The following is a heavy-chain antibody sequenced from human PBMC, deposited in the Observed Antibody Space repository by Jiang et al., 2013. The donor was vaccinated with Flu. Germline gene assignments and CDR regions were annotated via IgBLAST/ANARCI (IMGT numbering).Heavy chain of an antibody. V-gene: IGHV1-3*01. CDR2: INAGNGNT. Sequence: GAEVKKPGASVKVSCKASGYTFTSYSMHWVRQAPGQRLEWMGWINAGNGNTKYSQKFQGRVTITRDTSASTAYMELSSLRSEDTAVYYCARGASSDILYYYYYGMDVWGQGTTVTVSS. J-gene: IGHJ6*02. D-gene: IGHD3-9*01. CDR1: GYTFTSYS. CDR3: ARGASSDILYYYYYGMDV.